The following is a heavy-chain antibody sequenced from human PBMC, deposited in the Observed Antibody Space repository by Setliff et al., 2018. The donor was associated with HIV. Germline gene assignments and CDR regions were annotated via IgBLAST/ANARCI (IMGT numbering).Heavy chain of an antibody. Sequence: SETLSLTCTVSGVSISSCNYYWVWIRQPPGKGLEYIGSIYHSGSTDYNPSLKSRVTISVDTSKNQFSLKLNSVTAADTAVYYCASRVYYYDSSGYLREEGFDPWGQGTLVTVSS. CDR1: GVSISSCNYY. J-gene: IGHJ5*02. CDR3: ASRVYYYDSSGYLREEGFDP. V-gene: IGHV4-39*01. CDR2: IYHSGST. D-gene: IGHD3-22*01.